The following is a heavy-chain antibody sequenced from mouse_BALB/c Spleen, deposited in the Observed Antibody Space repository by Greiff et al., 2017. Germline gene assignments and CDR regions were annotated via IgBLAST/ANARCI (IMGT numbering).Heavy chain of an antibody. CDR1: GYSITSDYA. V-gene: IGHV3-2*02. J-gene: IGHJ4*01. CDR3: ASPYYYGSSYYAMDY. Sequence: EVQLQESGPGLVKPSQSLSLTCTVTGYSITSDYAWNWIRQFPGNKLEWMGYISYSGSTSYNPSLKSRISITRDTSKNQFFLQLNSVTTEDTATYYCASPYYYGSSYYAMDYWGQGTSVTVSS. D-gene: IGHD1-1*01. CDR2: ISYSGST.